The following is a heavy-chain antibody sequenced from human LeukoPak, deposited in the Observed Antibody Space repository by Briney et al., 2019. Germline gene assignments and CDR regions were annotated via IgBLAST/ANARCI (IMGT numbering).Heavy chain of an antibody. V-gene: IGHV3-23*01. CDR1: GFTFSSYA. CDR3: ARRIDWSHDY. J-gene: IGHJ4*02. D-gene: IGHD3-9*01. Sequence: GGSLRLSCATSGFTFSSYAMSWVRQAPGKGLEWVSAITVSSGGTYYADSVKGRFTISRDNSKNTLFLQMNSLRAEDTAVYYCARRIDWSHDYWGQGTLVTVSS. CDR2: ITVSSGGT.